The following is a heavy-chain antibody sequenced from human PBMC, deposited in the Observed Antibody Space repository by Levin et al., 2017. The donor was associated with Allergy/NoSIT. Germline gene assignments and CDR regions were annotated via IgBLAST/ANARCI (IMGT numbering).Heavy chain of an antibody. J-gene: IGHJ4*02. CDR3: ARVGSSWYWDY. V-gene: IGHV3-48*01. CDR2: ISRSSSRI. Sequence: GGSLRLSCAASGFTFSSDSMNWVRQAPGKGREWVGDISRSSSRIYYEDSGKGRFTISRDNAKNSLYLQMNSLRAEDTAVYYCARVGSSWYWDYWGQGTLVTVSS. CDR1: GFTFSSDS. D-gene: IGHD6-13*01.